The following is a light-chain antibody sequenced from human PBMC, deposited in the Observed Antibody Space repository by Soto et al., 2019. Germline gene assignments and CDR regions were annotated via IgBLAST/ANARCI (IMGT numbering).Light chain of an antibody. CDR3: QQRSNWPSLT. V-gene: IGKV3-11*01. Sequence: EILLTQSPGTLSLSPRKRAPLSFRASQSVSSDLAWYQQKPGQAPRLLIYDASTRASGIPARFSGSGSGTEFTLTISSLEPEDSAVYCCQQRSNWPSLTFGGGTEVDIK. CDR1: QSVSSD. CDR2: DAS. J-gene: IGKJ4*01.